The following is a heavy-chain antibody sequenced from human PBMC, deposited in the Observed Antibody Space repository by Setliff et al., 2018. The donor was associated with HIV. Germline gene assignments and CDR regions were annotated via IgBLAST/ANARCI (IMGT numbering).Heavy chain of an antibody. Sequence: LRLSCAASGFTFSSHWMIWVRQAPGKGLEWVAKIKQDGSEDYYVDSVKGRFTISRDNAKNSVYLQMNSLRVEDTAMYYCTKDHLSGWASDCWGQGTLVTVSS. CDR3: TKDHLSGWASDC. D-gene: IGHD6-19*01. J-gene: IGHJ4*02. CDR2: IKQDGSED. CDR1: GFTFSSHW. V-gene: IGHV3-7*01.